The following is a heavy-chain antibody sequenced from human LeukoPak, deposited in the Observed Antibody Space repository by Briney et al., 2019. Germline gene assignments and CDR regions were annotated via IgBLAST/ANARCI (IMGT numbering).Heavy chain of an antibody. CDR3: VGGAPNWGFDF. D-gene: IGHD7-27*01. CDR2: IIPIFGTA. CDR1: GGTFSSYA. V-gene: IGHV1-69*13. Sequence: ASVKVSCKASGGTFSSYAISWVRQAPGQGLEWMGGIIPIFGTANYAQKFQGRVTITADESTSTAYMELTSLRSEDTAVYCCVGGAPNWGFDFWGQGTLVIVSS. J-gene: IGHJ4*02.